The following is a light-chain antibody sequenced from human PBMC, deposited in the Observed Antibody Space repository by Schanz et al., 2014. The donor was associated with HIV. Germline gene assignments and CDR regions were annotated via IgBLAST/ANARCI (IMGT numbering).Light chain of an antibody. V-gene: IGLV2-14*03. CDR1: SSDVGGYNY. Sequence: QSVLTQPASVSGSPGQSITISCTGTSSDVGGYNYVSWYQQHPGKAPKLMIYDVSNRPSGVSNRFSGSKSGNTASLTISGLQAEDEADYYCCSYAGSYPFVVFGGGTKLTVL. J-gene: IGLJ3*02. CDR2: DVS. CDR3: CSYAGSYPFVV.